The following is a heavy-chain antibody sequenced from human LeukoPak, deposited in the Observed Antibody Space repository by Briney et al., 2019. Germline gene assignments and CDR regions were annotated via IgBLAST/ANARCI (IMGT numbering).Heavy chain of an antibody. CDR1: GYTFTSYY. J-gene: IGHJ6*03. CDR3: ARAVRGVPPYYYYYYMDV. CDR2: INPSGGST. D-gene: IGHD3-10*01. V-gene: IGHV1-46*01. Sequence: ASVKVSCKASGYTFTSYYMHWVRQAPGQGLEWMGIINPSGGSTSYAQKFQGRVTITADESTSTAYMELSSLRSEDTAVYYRARAVRGVPPYYYYYYMDVWGKGTTVTISS.